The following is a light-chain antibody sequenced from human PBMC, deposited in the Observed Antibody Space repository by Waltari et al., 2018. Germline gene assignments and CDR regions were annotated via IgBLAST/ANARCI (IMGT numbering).Light chain of an antibody. Sequence: QSVLTQAPSVSAAPGQTVTISCSGSTPNIGNNYVSWYQQFPGTAPKIVIYEYTRRPSWIPDRFSGSKSGASATLGITGLQTGDEADYYCGSWDSSLGIGVLGGGTRLTVL. CDR1: TPNIGNNY. J-gene: IGLJ3*02. CDR3: GSWDSSLGIGV. CDR2: EYT. V-gene: IGLV1-51*01.